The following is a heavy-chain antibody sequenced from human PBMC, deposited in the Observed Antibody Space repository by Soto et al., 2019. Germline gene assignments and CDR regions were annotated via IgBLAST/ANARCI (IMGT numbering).Heavy chain of an antibody. CDR1: GGSTTSDY. J-gene: IGHJ4*02. CDR2: IFQSLGA. V-gene: IGHV4-59*01. CDR3: VRDLNGSGDY. D-gene: IGHD3-10*01. Sequence: QVQLQESGPGLVKASETLSLTCTVSGGSTTSDYWSWIRHPPGKGLDWIGYIFQSLGAKYNPSLGSRGTISLDTAKNQLSLSLRSVTAADTAIYFCVRDLNGSGDYWGQGTLVTVSS.